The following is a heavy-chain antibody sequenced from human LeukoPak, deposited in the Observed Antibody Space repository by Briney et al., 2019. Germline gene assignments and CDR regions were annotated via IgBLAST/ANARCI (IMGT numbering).Heavy chain of an antibody. J-gene: IGHJ3*01. D-gene: IGHD2-21*01. CDR1: GFTFNNFD. V-gene: IGHV3-30*02. Sequence: TGGSLRLSCAASGFTFNNFDMLWVRQAPGKGLEWVAFVRYDGSNTYYADSVKGRFTISRDNSKNTLYLQMNSLRAEDTAVYFCAKGDSGGSYAFDVWGQGTMVTVSS. CDR2: VRYDGSNT. CDR3: AKGDSGGSYAFDV.